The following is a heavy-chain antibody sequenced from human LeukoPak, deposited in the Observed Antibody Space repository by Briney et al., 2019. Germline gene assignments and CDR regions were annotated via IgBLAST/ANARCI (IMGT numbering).Heavy chain of an antibody. CDR3: ARARRVVVAATPTRFDP. Sequence: ASVKVSCKASGYTFTGYYMHWVRQAPGQGLEWMGWINPNSGGTNYAQKFQGRVTMTRDTSISTAYMELSRLRSDDTAVYYCARARRVVVAATPTRFDPWGQGTLATVSS. CDR1: GYTFTGYY. V-gene: IGHV1-2*02. D-gene: IGHD2-15*01. CDR2: INPNSGGT. J-gene: IGHJ5*02.